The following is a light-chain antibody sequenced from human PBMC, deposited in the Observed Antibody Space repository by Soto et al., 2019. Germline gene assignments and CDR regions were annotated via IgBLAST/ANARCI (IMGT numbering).Light chain of an antibody. CDR2: AAS. CDR1: QDIRNT. J-gene: IGKJ1*01. V-gene: IGKV1-6*01. CDR3: LQYHNFSWT. Sequence: AIQMTQSPSSLSASVGDRGAISCRASQDIRNTLAWYQQKPGEAPKLLIFAASNLQSGVPSRFSGSGSVTDFTLAIAGLQPEDFATYYCLQYHNFSWTFGQGTKVDIK.